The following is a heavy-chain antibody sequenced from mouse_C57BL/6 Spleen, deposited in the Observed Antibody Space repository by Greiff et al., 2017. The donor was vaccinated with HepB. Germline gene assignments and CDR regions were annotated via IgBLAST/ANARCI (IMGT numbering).Heavy chain of an antibody. Sequence: DVKLQESGGGLVKPGGSLKLSCAASGFTFSSYAMSWVRQTPEKRLEWVATISDGGSYTYYPDNVKGRFTISRDNAKNNLYLQMSHLKSEDTAMYYCARDWEYYNGSSYSLFDYWGQGTTLTVSS. CDR3: ARDWEYYNGSSYSLFDY. D-gene: IGHD1-1*01. CDR2: ISDGGSYT. J-gene: IGHJ2*01. V-gene: IGHV5-4*01. CDR1: GFTFSSYA.